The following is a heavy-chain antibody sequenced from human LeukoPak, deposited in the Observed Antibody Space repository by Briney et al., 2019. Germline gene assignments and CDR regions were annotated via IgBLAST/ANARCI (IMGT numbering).Heavy chain of an antibody. J-gene: IGHJ5*02. CDR3: ARVGAAGNWFDP. CDR1: GGSISSYY. Sequence: SETLSLTCTVSGGSISSYYWSWIRRPAGKGLEWIGRIYTSGSTNYNPSLKSRVTMSVDTSKNQFSLKLSSVTAADTAVYYCARVGAAGNWFDPWGQGTLVTVSS. V-gene: IGHV4-4*07. CDR2: IYTSGST. D-gene: IGHD6-13*01.